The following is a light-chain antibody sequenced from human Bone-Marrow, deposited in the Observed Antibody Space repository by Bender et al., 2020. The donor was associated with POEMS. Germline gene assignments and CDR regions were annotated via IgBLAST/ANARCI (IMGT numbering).Light chain of an antibody. V-gene: IGLV2-14*01. J-gene: IGLJ2*01. CDR1: TSDIGGFNY. CDR3: SSVAGTGSIL. CDR2: EVN. Sequence: QSALTKPASGSGSPGQSITISCPGTTSDIGGFNYVSWYQQHPGQAPKLIIYEVNTRPSGVSNRFSGSKSGNTASLTVSGLQAEDEADYYCSSVAGTGSILFGGGTSLPVL.